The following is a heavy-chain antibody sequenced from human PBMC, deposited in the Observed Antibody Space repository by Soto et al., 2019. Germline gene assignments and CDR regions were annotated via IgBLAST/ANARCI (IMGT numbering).Heavy chain of an antibody. V-gene: IGHV4-34*01. CDR2: INHSGST. Sequence: PSETLSLTCAVYGGSFSGSYWSWIRQPPGKGLEWIGEINHSGSTNYNPSLKSRVTISVDTSKNQFSLKLSSVTAADTAVYYCATGYCTNGVCYTRTLSGMDVWGQGTTVTVSS. J-gene: IGHJ6*02. CDR1: GGSFSGSY. CDR3: ATGYCTNGVCYTRTLSGMDV. D-gene: IGHD2-8*01.